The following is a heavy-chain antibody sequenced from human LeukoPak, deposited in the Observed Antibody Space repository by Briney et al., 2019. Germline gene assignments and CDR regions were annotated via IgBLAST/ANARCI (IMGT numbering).Heavy chain of an antibody. CDR1: GGSISSGGYS. V-gene: IGHV4-30-2*01. CDR3: ARIYGRGAFDI. D-gene: IGHD5-12*01. CDR2: IYHSGST. J-gene: IGHJ3*02. Sequence: SETLSLTCAVSGGSISSGGYSWSWIRQPPGKGLEWIGYIYHSGSTYYNPSLKSRVTISVDTSKNQFSLKLSSVTAADTAVYYCARIYGRGAFDIWGQGTMVTVSS.